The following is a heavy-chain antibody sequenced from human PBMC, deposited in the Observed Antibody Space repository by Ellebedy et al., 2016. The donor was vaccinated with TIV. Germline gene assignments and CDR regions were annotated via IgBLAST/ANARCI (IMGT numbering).Heavy chain of an antibody. Sequence: AASVKVSCKSSVYNFTSYDTNWVRQATRRGLDWVGSMNPNSGNTGYAQKFQGRVTMTRNTSIITASMDLNSLRSEDTAVYYRARQKKLDWPMEWGQGTLVTVSS. D-gene: IGHD3-9*01. CDR1: VYNFTSYD. V-gene: IGHV1-8*01. CDR2: MNPNSGNT. CDR3: ARQKKLDWPME. J-gene: IGHJ4*02.